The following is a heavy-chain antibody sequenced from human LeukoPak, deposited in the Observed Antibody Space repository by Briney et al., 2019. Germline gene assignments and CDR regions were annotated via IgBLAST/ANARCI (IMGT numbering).Heavy chain of an antibody. D-gene: IGHD5-24*01. Sequence: GRSLRLSCAASGFTFSNYGMHWVRQAPGKGLEWVAVIWSDGSNQYYADSVKGRFTVSRDNSKNTLYLQMNSLRAEDTAVYYFAKDLGGWLQSAFDYWGQGTLVTVPS. J-gene: IGHJ4*03. CDR2: IWSDGSNQ. V-gene: IGHV3-33*06. CDR1: GFTFSNYG. CDR3: AKDLGGWLQSAFDY.